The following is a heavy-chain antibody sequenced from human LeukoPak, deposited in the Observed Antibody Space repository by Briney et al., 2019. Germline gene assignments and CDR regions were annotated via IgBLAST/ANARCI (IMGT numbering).Heavy chain of an antibody. CDR1: GYSISSGFY. D-gene: IGHD2-21*01. V-gene: IGHV4-38-2*02. J-gene: IGHJ5*02. CDR3: AKYSSKGGNWFDP. CDR2: IYYSGST. Sequence: SETLSLTCTVSGYSISSGFYWGWIRQSPGKGLEWIGSIYYSGSTYYNPSLKSRVTISVDTSKNQFSLKLTSVVAADTAVYYCAKYSSKGGNWFDPWGQGALVTVSS.